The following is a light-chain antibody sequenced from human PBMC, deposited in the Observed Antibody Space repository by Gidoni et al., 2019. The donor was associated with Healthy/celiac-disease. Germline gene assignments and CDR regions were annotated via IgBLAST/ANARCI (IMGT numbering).Light chain of an antibody. Sequence: DSQMTQSASSLSASVGDRVTITRRASQSISSYLNWYQQKPGKAPKLLIYAASSLQSGVPSRFSGSGSWTEVTLTISSLQPEDFATYYCQQRYNTPPCTFGQGTKLEIK. V-gene: IGKV1-39*01. CDR1: QSISSY. CDR3: QQRYNTPPCT. J-gene: IGKJ2*02. CDR2: AAS.